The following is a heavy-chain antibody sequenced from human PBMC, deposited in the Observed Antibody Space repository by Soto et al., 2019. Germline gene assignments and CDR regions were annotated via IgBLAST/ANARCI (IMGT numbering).Heavy chain of an antibody. CDR2: IYYSGST. D-gene: IGHD2-2*01. J-gene: IGHJ4*02. CDR3: ARISKDIVVVPGPFDY. V-gene: IGHV4-39*01. Sequence: QLQLQESGPGLVKPSETLSLTCTVSGGSISSSSYYWGWIRQPPGKGLEWIGSIYYSGSTYYNPSLKSRVTISVDTSKNPFSLKLSSVTAADTAVYYCARISKDIVVVPGPFDYWGQGTLVTVSS. CDR1: GGSISSSSYY.